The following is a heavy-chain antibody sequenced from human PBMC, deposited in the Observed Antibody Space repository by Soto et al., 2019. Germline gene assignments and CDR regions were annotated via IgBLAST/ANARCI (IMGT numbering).Heavy chain of an antibody. CDR3: ARAIVVTIGGMDV. CDR1: GGSISSAGYY. CDR2: IYYSGST. V-gene: IGHV4-30-4*01. Sequence: SETLSLTCTVSGGSISSAGYYWSWFRHPPGKGLEWIGYIYYSGSTFFNPSLKSRVTISKDTSRNQFSLRLNSVTAADTAVYYCARAIVVTIGGMDVWGRGTPVTV. D-gene: IGHD5-12*01. J-gene: IGHJ6*02.